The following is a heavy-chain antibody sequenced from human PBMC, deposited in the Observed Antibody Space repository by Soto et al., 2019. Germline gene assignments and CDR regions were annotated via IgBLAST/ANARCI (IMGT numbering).Heavy chain of an antibody. CDR3: ARQGYSSGWFAAFDI. CDR2: IYYSGST. D-gene: IGHD6-19*01. J-gene: IGHJ3*02. Sequence: SETLSLTCTVSGGSISSSSYYWGWIRQPPGKGLEWIGSIYYSGSTYYKPSLKSRVTISVDTSKNQFSLKLSSVTAADTAVYYCARQGYSSGWFAAFDIWGQGTMVTVSS. CDR1: GGSISSSSYY. V-gene: IGHV4-39*01.